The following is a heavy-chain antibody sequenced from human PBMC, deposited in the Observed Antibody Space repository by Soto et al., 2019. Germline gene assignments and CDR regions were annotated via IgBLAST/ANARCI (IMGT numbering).Heavy chain of an antibody. CDR3: ARRPRGDCSSTSCYNTPNYYYYYGMDV. D-gene: IGHD2-2*02. CDR1: GYSFTSYW. Sequence: GESLKISCKGSGYSFTSYWISWVRQMPGKGLEWMGRIDPSDSYTNYSPSFQGHVTISADKSISTAYLQWSSLKASDTAMYYCARRPRGDCSSTSCYNTPNYYYYYGMDVCGQGTTVTVSS. CDR2: IDPSDSYT. V-gene: IGHV5-10-1*01. J-gene: IGHJ6*01.